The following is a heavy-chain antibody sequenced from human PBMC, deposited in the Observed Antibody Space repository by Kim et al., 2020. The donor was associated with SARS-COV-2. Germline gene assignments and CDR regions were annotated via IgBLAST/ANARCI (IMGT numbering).Heavy chain of an antibody. J-gene: IGHJ2*01. CDR3: ARVRGYSFRYFDL. Sequence: SETLSLTCTVSGGSISSSSYYWGWIRQPPGKGLEWIGSIYYSGSTYYNPSLKSRVTISVDTSKNQFSLKLSSVTAADTAVYYCARVRGYSFRYFDLWGRGTLVTVSS. V-gene: IGHV4-39*01. CDR1: GGSISSSSYY. CDR2: IYYSGST. D-gene: IGHD5-18*01.